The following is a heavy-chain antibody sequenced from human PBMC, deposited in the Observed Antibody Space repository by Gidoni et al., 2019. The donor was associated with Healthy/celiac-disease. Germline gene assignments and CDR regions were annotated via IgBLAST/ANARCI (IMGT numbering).Heavy chain of an antibody. CDR1: GVTFSSDA. V-gene: IGHV3-30*04. D-gene: IGHD3-22*01. CDR2: ISYDGSNQ. Sequence: QVQLVESGGGVVQPGRSLRLPCAASGVTFSSDAMHWVRQAPGKGLEWVAVISYDGSNQYYADSVKGRFTISRDNSKNTLYLQMNSLRAEDTAVYYCARDEGVVVITSFDYWGQGTLVTVSS. J-gene: IGHJ4*02. CDR3: ARDEGVVVITSFDY.